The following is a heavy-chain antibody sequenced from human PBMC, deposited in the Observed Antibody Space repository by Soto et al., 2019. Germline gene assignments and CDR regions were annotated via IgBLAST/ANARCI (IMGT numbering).Heavy chain of an antibody. J-gene: IGHJ5*02. D-gene: IGHD3-10*01. V-gene: IGHV4-39*01. CDR2: IYSSGST. CDR3: ATSGSYYGWFDP. Sequence: SETLSLTCTVSGGSVSSNSHYWGWIRQPPGKGLEWIGNIYSSGSTYYNPSLKSRITISVDTSKNQFSLKLSSVTAAETAVYYCATSGSYYGWFDPWGQGTLVTVSS. CDR1: GGSVSSNSHY.